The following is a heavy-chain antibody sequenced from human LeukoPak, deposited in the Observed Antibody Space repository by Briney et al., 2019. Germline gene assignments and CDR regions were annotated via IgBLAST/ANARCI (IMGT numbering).Heavy chain of an antibody. Sequence: SETLSLTCTVSGGSISSGGYYWSWIRQPPGKGLEWIGYIYHSGSTYYNPSLKSRVTISVDRSKNQFSLKLSSVTAADTAVYYCARLGYCSSTSCSIDFDYWGQGTLVTVSS. CDR3: ARLGYCSSTSCSIDFDY. V-gene: IGHV4-30-2*01. J-gene: IGHJ4*02. CDR1: GGSISSGGYY. D-gene: IGHD2-2*01. CDR2: IYHSGST.